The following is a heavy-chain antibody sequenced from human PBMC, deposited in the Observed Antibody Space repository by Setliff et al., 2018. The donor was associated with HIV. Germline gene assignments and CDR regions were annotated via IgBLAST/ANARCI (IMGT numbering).Heavy chain of an antibody. V-gene: IGHV4-59*12. D-gene: IGHD2-15*01. J-gene: IGHJ4*02. Sequence: PSETLSLTCTVSSGSISTYYWTWIRQPPGKGLEYIGYIYYTGSTDYNPSLNGRVTISIDTSKNQFSLKLRSVTAADTAVYYCARDLGGPRNFDNWGQGTLVTVSS. CDR1: SGSISTYY. CDR2: IYYTGST. CDR3: ARDLGGPRNFDN.